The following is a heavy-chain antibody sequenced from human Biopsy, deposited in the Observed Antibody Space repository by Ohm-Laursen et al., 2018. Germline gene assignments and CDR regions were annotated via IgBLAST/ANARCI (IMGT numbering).Heavy chain of an antibody. CDR2: ISTYNDDT. CDR3: ARDPGYDFWSGSDPFDI. D-gene: IGHD3-3*01. Sequence: ASVKVSCKTSGYTFTAYGISWVRQAPGQGLKWMGWISTYNDDTNIAQKFQGRVSMTTDTSTRTAYMELRSLRSGDTAIYFCARDPGYDFWSGSDPFDIWGQGTLVTVS. CDR1: GYTFTAYG. V-gene: IGHV1-18*04. J-gene: IGHJ3*02.